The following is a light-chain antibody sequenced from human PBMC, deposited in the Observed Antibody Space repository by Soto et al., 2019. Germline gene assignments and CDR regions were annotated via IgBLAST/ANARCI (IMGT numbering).Light chain of an antibody. V-gene: IGKV1-5*01. CDR1: QSIDNW. J-gene: IGKJ2*01. CDR2: DAS. Sequence: DIQMTQSPSPLSASIGDRGTITGRASQSIDNWLAWYQQKPGKAPQLLIYDASRVKTGVPSRFTASGSGTEFTLTINTLQADDSATYFCQHYYGYPYTVGPGTKVDSK. CDR3: QHYYGYPYT.